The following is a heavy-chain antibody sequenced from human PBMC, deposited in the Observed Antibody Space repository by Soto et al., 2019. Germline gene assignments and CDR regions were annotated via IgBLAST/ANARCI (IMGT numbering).Heavy chain of an antibody. CDR2: ISTYNGNT. V-gene: IGHV1-18*01. CDR3: ARSLNYDFWSGYHFDY. J-gene: IGHJ4*02. CDR1: GYTFTSYG. D-gene: IGHD3-3*01. Sequence: QVQLVQSGAEVKKPGASVKVSCKPSGYTFTSYGISWVRQAPGQGLEWMGWISTYNGNTNYAQKLQGRVIMTTDTSTSTAYMDLRSLRSDDTAVYYCARSLNYDFWSGYHFDYWGQGTLVTVSS.